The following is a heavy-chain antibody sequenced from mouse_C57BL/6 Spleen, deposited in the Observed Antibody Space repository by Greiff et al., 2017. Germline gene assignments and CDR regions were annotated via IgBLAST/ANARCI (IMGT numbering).Heavy chain of an antibody. J-gene: IGHJ4*01. V-gene: IGHV1-15*01. CDR2: IDPETGGT. CDR3: TRGGYVDAMDY. D-gene: IGHD3-1*01. CDR1: GYTFTDYE. Sequence: QVQLKQSGAELVRPGASVTLSCKASGYTFTDYEMHWVKQTPVHGLEWIGAIDPETGGTAYNQKFKGKAILTADKSSSTAYMELRSLTSEDSAVYYCTRGGYVDAMDYWGQGTSVTVSS.